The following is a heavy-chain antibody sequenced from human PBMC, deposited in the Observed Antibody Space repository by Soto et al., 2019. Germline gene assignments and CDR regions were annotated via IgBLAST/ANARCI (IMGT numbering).Heavy chain of an antibody. V-gene: IGHV1-3*01. Sequence: GASVKVSCKASGYTYISYSMHWVRQAPGQRLEWMGWINAGNGNTKYSQNFQGRVTINQDTSASTAYMELSSLTSEDTAVYYCAREKWGSGSRWLDPWGQGTLVTVSS. D-gene: IGHD6-19*01. J-gene: IGHJ5*02. CDR1: GYTYISYS. CDR3: AREKWGSGSRWLDP. CDR2: INAGNGNT.